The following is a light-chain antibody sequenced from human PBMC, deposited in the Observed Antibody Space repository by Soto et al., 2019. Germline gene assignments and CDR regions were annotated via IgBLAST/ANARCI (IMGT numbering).Light chain of an antibody. V-gene: IGLV2-23*01. Sequence: QSALTQPASVSGSPGQSITISCTGTSSDVGSYNLVSWYQQHPGKAPKLMIYEGSKRPSGVSNRFSGSKSGNTDSLTISGLQAEDEADYYCCSYAGSSTLFGGGTQLTVL. J-gene: IGLJ2*01. CDR3: CSYAGSSTL. CDR2: EGS. CDR1: SSDVGSYNL.